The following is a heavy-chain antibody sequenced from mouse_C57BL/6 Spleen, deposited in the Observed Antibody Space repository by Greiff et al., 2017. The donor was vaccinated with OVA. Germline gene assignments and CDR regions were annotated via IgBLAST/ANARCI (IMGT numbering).Heavy chain of an antibody. CDR1: GYTFTDYY. CDR3: ARSLATVEAY. J-gene: IGHJ3*01. CDR2: INPNNGGT. V-gene: IGHV1-26*01. Sequence: EVQLQQSGPELVKPGASVKISCKASGYTFTDYYMNWVKQSHGKSLEWIGDINPNNGGTSYNQKFKGKATLTVDKSSSTAYMELRSLTSEDSAVYYCARSLATVEAYWGQGTLVTVSA. D-gene: IGHD1-1*01.